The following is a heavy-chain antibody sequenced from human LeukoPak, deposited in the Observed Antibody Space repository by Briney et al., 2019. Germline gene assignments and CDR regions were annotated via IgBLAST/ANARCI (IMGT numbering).Heavy chain of an antibody. CDR3: ARGRPFGELSYFDY. Sequence: SETLSLTCTVSGYSISSGYYWGWIRQPPGKGLEWIGSIYHSGSTYYNPSLKSRVTISVDTSKNQFSLKLSSVTAADTAVYYCARGRPFGELSYFDYWGQGTLVTVSS. V-gene: IGHV4-38-2*02. CDR2: IYHSGST. CDR1: GYSISSGYY. D-gene: IGHD3-10*01. J-gene: IGHJ4*02.